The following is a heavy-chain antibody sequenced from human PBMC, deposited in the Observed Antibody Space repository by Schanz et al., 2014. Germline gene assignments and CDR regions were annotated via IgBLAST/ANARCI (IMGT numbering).Heavy chain of an antibody. V-gene: IGHV4-59*01. CDR1: GGSISSYY. CDR3: TRGNALDV. Sequence: QVHLQESGPGLVKPSETLSVTCTVSGGSISSYYWSWIRQPPGKGLEWIGYIYYTASTNYNPSLRSRVTISADTSKNQFSLKLTSVTAADSAVYFCTRGNALDVWGQGTTVTVSS. D-gene: IGHD1-1*01. J-gene: IGHJ6*02. CDR2: IYYTAST.